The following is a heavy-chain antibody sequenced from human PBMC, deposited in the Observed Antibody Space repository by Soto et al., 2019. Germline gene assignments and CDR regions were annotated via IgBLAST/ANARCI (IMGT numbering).Heavy chain of an antibody. J-gene: IGHJ4*02. CDR2: INHSGST. Sequence: GSLRLSCAASGFTFSSYSMNWVRQAPGKGLEWIGEINHSGSTNYNPSLKSRVTISVDTSKNQFSLKLSSVTAADTAVYYCARELGEQQLVFDYWGQGTLVTVSS. V-gene: IGHV4-34*01. D-gene: IGHD6-13*01. CDR1: GFTFSSYS. CDR3: ARELGEQQLVFDY.